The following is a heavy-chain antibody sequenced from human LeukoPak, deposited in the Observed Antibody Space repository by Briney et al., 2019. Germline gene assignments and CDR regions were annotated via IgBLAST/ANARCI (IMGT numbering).Heavy chain of an antibody. D-gene: IGHD4-17*01. CDR2: INWNGGST. V-gene: IGHV3-20*04. Sequence: RSGGALRLSCAASGFTFDDYGMSWVRQAPGKGLEWVSGINWNGGSTGYADSVKGRFTISRDNSKNTLYLQMNSLRAEGTAVYYCARGRTDDYGDYFDYWGQGTLVTVPS. J-gene: IGHJ4*02. CDR3: ARGRTDDYGDYFDY. CDR1: GFTFDDYG.